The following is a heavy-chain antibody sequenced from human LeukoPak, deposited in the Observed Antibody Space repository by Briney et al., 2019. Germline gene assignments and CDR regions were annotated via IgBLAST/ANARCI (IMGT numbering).Heavy chain of an antibody. D-gene: IGHD2-2*01. CDR3: ARSLVGSTYFDY. Sequence: PSETLPLTCTVSGGSISGYNWNWIRQPAGKGLEWIGRISTGGNTAYNPSLKSRITLSLDTTKNQLSLNLTSVTAADTAMYYCARSLVGSTYFDYWGQGTLVTVSS. CDR1: GGSISGYN. J-gene: IGHJ4*02. V-gene: IGHV4-4*07. CDR2: ISTGGNT.